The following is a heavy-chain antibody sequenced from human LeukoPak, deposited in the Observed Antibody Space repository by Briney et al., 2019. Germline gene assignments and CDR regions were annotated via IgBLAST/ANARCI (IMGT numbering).Heavy chain of an antibody. CDR3: AKSIVGITLRVGFDY. CDR1: GFTFSSFA. J-gene: IGHJ4*02. CDR2: ISGSGGTT. V-gene: IGHV3-23*01. Sequence: PGGSLRLSCAASGFTFSSFAMSWFRQAPGKGLEWVSYISGSGGTTYYADSVKGRFTISRDNSKNTLYLQMNSLSAEDTAVYYCAKSIVGITLRVGFDYWGQGTLVAVSS. D-gene: IGHD1-26*01.